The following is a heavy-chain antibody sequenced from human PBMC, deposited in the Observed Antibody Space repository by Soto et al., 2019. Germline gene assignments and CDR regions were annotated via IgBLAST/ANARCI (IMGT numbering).Heavy chain of an antibody. CDR2: IYHSGST. CDR3: ARDPPDY. J-gene: IGHJ4*02. CDR1: CYSISSGYY. V-gene: IGHV4-38-2*02. Sequence: PSETLSLTCAVSCYSISSGYYWGWIRQPPGKGLEWIGSIYHSGSTYYNPSLKSRVTISVDTSKNQFSLKLSSVTAADTAVYYCARDPPDYWGQGTLVTVS.